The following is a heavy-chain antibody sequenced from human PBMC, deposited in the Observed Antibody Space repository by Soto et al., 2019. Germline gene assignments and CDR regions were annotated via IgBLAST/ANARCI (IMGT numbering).Heavy chain of an antibody. CDR2: ISSSSSYI. Sequence: GAAWGFTFISYSLNGIRQAPGEWVGGVSSISSSSSYIYYADSVKGRVTISRDNAKNSLYLQMNSLRAEDTAVYYCASDALERRRIAARSGAYWGQGT. J-gene: IGHJ4*02. V-gene: IGHV3-21*01. CDR1: GFTFISYS. D-gene: IGHD6-6*01. CDR3: ASDALERRRIAARSGAY.